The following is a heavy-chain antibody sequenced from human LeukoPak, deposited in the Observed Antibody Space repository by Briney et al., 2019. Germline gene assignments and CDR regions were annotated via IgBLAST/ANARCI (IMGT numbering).Heavy chain of an antibody. D-gene: IGHD2-2*01. CDR2: ISGSGGST. V-gene: IGHV3-23*01. J-gene: IGHJ5*02. CDR1: GFTFSSYA. Sequence: PGGSLRLSCAASGFTFSSYAMSWVRQAPGKGLGWVSAISGSGGSTYYADSVKGRFTISRDNSKNTLYLQMNSLRAEDTAVYYCAKEEGSRYCSSTSCYKYNWFDPWGQGTLVTVSS. CDR3: AKEEGSRYCSSTSCYKYNWFDP.